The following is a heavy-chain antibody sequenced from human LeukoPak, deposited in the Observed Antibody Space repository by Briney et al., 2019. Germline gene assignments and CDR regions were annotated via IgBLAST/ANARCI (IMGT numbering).Heavy chain of an antibody. CDR1: GCTFSTYA. CDR2: IKGGGGDP. CDR3: AKGGHDFNPFYW. Sequence: GESLRLSCAASGCTFSTYAMGWVRQAPGKGLEWVSSIKGGGGDPFYADSVKGRFTISRDNSKNTLFLQLNSLRAEDTAVYYCAKGGHDFNPFYWWGQGTLVTVSS. D-gene: IGHD2-15*01. J-gene: IGHJ4*02. V-gene: IGHV3-23*01.